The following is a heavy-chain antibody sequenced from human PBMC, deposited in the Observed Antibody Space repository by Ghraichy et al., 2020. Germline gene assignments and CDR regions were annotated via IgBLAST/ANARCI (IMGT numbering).Heavy chain of an antibody. Sequence: SETLSLTCTVSGGSISSYYWSWIRQPPGKGLEWIGYIYYSGSTNYNPSLKSRVTISVDTSKNQFSLKLSSVTAADTAVYYCAREIAAAGLDYWGQGTLVTVSS. J-gene: IGHJ4*02. V-gene: IGHV4-59*01. D-gene: IGHD6-13*01. CDR3: AREIAAAGLDY. CDR2: IYYSGST. CDR1: GGSISSYY.